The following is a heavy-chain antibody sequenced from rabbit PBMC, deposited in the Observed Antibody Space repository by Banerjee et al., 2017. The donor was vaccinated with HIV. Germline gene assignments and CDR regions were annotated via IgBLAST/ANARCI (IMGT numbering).Heavy chain of an antibody. V-gene: IGHV1S45*01. Sequence: LEESGGGLVKPGGTLTLTCTVSGFSFSSNWICWVRQAPGKGLEWIACIDTRDGDTDYANWPKGRFTISKTSSTTVTLRMTSLTAADRAAYFCARDLVGVIGWNFYLWGQGTLVTVS. D-gene: IGHD1-1*01. J-gene: IGHJ3*01. CDR2: IDTRDGDT. CDR1: GFSFSSNW. CDR3: ARDLVGVIGWNFYL.